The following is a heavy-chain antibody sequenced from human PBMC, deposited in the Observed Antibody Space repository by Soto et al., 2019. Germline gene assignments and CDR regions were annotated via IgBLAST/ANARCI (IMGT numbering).Heavy chain of an antibody. Sequence: EVVLVESGGGLVQPGGSLRLSCAASGFTFSRYSMNWVRQAPGKGLEWIPFINPTDSLRTYADAVKGRFTISRDNANSSLYLQMNSLRDDDTAVYYCARSRPLNGITPDYWGQGALVTVSS. D-gene: IGHD1-7*01. CDR1: GFTFSRYS. V-gene: IGHV3-48*02. J-gene: IGHJ4*02. CDR2: INPTDSLR. CDR3: ARSRPLNGITPDY.